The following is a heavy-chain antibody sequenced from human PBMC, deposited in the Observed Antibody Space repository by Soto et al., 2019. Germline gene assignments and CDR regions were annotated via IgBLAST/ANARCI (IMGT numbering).Heavy chain of an antibody. D-gene: IGHD3-22*01. J-gene: IGHJ4*01. CDR2: ISAYNGKT. CDR3: ARDISDYYYESSGPFDH. V-gene: IGHV1-18*04. CDR1: RYTFTSYG. Sequence: ASVKVSCKASRYTFTSYGISWVRQAPGQGLEWMGWISAYNGKTNYAQKFRGRVTMTTDTATSTAYMELRSLRSDDTAVYYCARDISDYYYESSGPFDHWGHGTLVTVSS.